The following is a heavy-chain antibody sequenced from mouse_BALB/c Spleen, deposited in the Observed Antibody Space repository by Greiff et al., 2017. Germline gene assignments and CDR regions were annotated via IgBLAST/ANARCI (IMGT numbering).Heavy chain of an antibody. Sequence: DVQLQESGPGLVKPSQSLSLTCTVTGYSITSDYAWNWIRQFPGNKLEWMGYISYSGSTSYNPSLKSRISITRDTSKNQFFLQLNSVTTEDTATYYCARYYDYDGTGDFAYWGQGTLVTVSA. CDR2: ISYSGST. J-gene: IGHJ3*01. CDR1: GYSITSDYA. CDR3: ARYYDYDGTGDFAY. D-gene: IGHD2-4*01. V-gene: IGHV3-2*02.